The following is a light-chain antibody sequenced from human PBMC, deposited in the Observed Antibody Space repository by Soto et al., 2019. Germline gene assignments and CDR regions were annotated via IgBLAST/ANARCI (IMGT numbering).Light chain of an antibody. CDR2: IDNDGSH. CDR1: SGHSSYA. Sequence: QAVLTQSPSASASLGASVKLTCTLSSGHSSYAIAWHQQQPEKGPRFLMNIDNDGSHDKGDGIPDRFSGSSSGAERYLTISSLQSEDEAEYYCQTWGTGIRVFGGGTKLTVL. V-gene: IGLV4-69*01. CDR3: QTWGTGIRV. J-gene: IGLJ3*02.